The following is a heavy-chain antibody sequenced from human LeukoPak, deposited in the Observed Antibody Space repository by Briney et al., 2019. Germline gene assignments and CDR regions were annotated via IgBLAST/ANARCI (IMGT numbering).Heavy chain of an antibody. Sequence: GGSLTLSCAAAGFTFSSYSMNWVRQAPGQGLERVSSISHISSNIYYADSVKGRFTISRDNAKNTLYLQMNSLRAEDTAVYYCARGADTGYSSDSWGQGTLVTVSS. J-gene: IGHJ5*02. D-gene: IGHD6-19*01. V-gene: IGHV3-21*01. CDR2: ISHISSNI. CDR1: GFTFSSYS. CDR3: ARGADTGYSSDS.